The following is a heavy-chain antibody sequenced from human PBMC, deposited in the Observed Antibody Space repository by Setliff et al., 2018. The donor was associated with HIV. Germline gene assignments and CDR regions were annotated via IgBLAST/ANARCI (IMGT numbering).Heavy chain of an antibody. CDR1: GYTLSELS. D-gene: IGHD6-19*01. Sequence: ASVKVSCKVYGYTLSELSIHWVRQAPGKGLEWMGYFDPQDGETVYAQKFQGRVTLTWDTSSSIGYMEVRSLRSDDTAVYYCARDQLIAVAGLNWFDPWGQGTLVTVSS. V-gene: IGHV1-24*01. CDR2: FDPQDGET. CDR3: ARDQLIAVAGLNWFDP. J-gene: IGHJ5*02.